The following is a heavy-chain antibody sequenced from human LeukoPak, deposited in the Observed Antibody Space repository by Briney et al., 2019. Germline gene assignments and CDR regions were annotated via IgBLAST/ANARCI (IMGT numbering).Heavy chain of an antibody. CDR2: IYHSGST. CDR3: ARVRRGLFSSSWYPEYYFDY. J-gene: IGHJ4*02. V-gene: IGHV4-38-2*01. Sequence: SETLCLTCAVSGYSISSGYYWGWIRQPPGEGVEGTGSIYHSGSTYYTPSLKRRFTISVDTSKNQFSLKLSSVTAADTAVYYCARVRRGLFSSSWYPEYYFDYWGQGTLVTVSS. CDR1: GYSISSGYY. D-gene: IGHD6-13*01.